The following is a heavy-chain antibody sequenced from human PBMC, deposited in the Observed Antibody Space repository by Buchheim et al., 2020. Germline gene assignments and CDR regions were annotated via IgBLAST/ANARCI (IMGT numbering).Heavy chain of an antibody. J-gene: IGHJ6*02. CDR3: AKDAVSGSSSYHGMDV. CDR2: IIGSGATT. Sequence: EVQLLESGGGLVQAGGSLRLSCSASGFTFNSYGMNWVRQAPGKGLEWVSVIIGSGATTYYTDSVKGRFTISRDNSKNTLYLQMNSLRAEDTAIYYCAKDAVSGSSSYHGMDVWGQGTT. V-gene: IGHV3-23*01. D-gene: IGHD1-26*01. CDR1: GFTFNSYG.